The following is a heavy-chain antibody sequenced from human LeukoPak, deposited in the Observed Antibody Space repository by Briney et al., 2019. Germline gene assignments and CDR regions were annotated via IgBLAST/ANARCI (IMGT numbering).Heavy chain of an antibody. V-gene: IGHV3-30*09. D-gene: IGHD3-22*01. Sequence: GGSLRLSCAASGFTFSSYAIHWVRQAPGKGLEWVAVIAYDGGNKYYADSVKGRFAISRDNSKSTLYLQMNSLRVEDTAVYYCAKGIYDGSGHNIDYWGQGTLVTVSS. J-gene: IGHJ4*02. CDR1: GFTFSSYA. CDR3: AKGIYDGSGHNIDY. CDR2: IAYDGGNK.